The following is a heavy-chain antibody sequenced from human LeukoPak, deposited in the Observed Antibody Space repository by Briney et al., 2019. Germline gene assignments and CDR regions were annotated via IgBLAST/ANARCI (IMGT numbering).Heavy chain of an antibody. CDR1: GGSISSGGYS. J-gene: IGHJ6*02. D-gene: IGHD6-19*01. CDR3: ARELFRGWYPHYYYGMDV. Sequence: PSETLSLTCAVSGGSISSGGYSWSWIRQPPGKGLEWIGYIYHSGSTYYNPSLKSRVTISVDRSKNQLSLKLSSVTAADTAVYYCARELFRGWYPHYYYGMDVWGQGTTVTVSS. CDR2: IYHSGST. V-gene: IGHV4-30-2*01.